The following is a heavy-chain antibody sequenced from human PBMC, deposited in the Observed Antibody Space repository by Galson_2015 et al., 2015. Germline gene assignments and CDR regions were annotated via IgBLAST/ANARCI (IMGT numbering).Heavy chain of an antibody. CDR1: GYTFTSYY. CDR3: ASETRQDCSSTSCYALTGMDV. V-gene: IGHV1-46*01. J-gene: IGHJ6*02. Sequence: SVKVSCKASGYTFTSYYMHWVRQAPGQGLEWMGIINPSGGSTSYAQKFQGRVTMTRDTSTSTVYMELSSLRSEDTAVYYCASETRQDCSSTSCYALTGMDVWGQGTTVTVSS. CDR2: INPSGGST. D-gene: IGHD2-2*01.